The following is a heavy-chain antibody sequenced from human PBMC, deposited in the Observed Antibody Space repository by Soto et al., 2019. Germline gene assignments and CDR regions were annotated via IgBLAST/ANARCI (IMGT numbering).Heavy chain of an antibody. CDR1: GGSVSSGSYY. D-gene: IGHD5-12*01. Sequence: QMQLQESGPGLVKPSETLSLTCTVSGGSVSSGSYYWSWIRQPPGKGLEWIGYIYYSGSTNYNPSLKSRVTISVDTSKNQVSLKLSSVTAADTAVYYCAAGGYDSYYYYGMDVWGQGTTVTVSS. CDR2: IYYSGST. CDR3: AAGGYDSYYYYGMDV. V-gene: IGHV4-61*01. J-gene: IGHJ6*02.